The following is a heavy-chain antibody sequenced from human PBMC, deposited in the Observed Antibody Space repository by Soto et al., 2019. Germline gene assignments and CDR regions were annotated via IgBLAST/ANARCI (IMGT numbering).Heavy chain of an antibody. CDR2: ISPYDGDR. D-gene: IGHD2-8*01. V-gene: IGHV1-18*04. CDR1: GSPSANSG. CDR3: ARDRGFCTKGVCTDEFEP. Sequence: VKASSTASGSPSANSGIYWVRRATGQGLEWMGWISPYDGDRNFAQKFQGRITMTTDTLTNTVYMELRSLRSDDTAVFYCARDRGFCTKGVCTDEFEPWGPGTLVTVSS. J-gene: IGHJ5*02.